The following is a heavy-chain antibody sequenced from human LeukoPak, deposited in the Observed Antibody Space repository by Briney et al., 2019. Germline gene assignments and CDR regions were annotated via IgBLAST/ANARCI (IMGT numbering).Heavy chain of an antibody. V-gene: IGHV3-21*01. CDR2: ISSSSSYI. D-gene: IGHD6-6*01. CDR3: AILASSSSGTDY. Sequence: PGGSLRLSCAASGFTFSSYSMNWVRQAPGKGREWVSSISSSSSYIYYADSVKGRFTISRDNAKNSLYLQMNSLRAEDTAVYYCAILASSSSGTDYWGQGTLVTVSS. J-gene: IGHJ4*02. CDR1: GFTFSSYS.